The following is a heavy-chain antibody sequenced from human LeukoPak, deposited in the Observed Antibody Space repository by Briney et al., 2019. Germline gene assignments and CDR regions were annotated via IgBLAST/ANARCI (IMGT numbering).Heavy chain of an antibody. Sequence: GGSLRLSCAASGFTFSDYYMSWIRQAPGKGLEWVSAISGSGGSTYYADSVKGRFTISRDNSKNTLYLQMNSLRAEDTAVYYCAKGEWLSLYYFDYWGQGTLVTVSS. J-gene: IGHJ4*02. CDR1: GFTFSDYY. CDR3: AKGEWLSLYYFDY. CDR2: ISGSGGST. D-gene: IGHD3-3*01. V-gene: IGHV3-23*01.